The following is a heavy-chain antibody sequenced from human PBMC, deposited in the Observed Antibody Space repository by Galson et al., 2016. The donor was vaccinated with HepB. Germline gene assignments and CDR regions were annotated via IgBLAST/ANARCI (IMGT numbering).Heavy chain of an antibody. V-gene: IGHV4-30-2*01. D-gene: IGHD2-21*02. Sequence: TLSLTCAVSGGSITRGDFSWSWIRQPPGKGLEWIGYIHHTGVTYYNSSLQSRVTLSVDRSKNQFSLTVNSVTAADTAVYYCARIAMTTINYYFDYWGQGTPVTVSS. CDR2: IHHTGVT. CDR3: ARIAMTTINYYFDY. CDR1: GGSITRGDFS. J-gene: IGHJ4*02.